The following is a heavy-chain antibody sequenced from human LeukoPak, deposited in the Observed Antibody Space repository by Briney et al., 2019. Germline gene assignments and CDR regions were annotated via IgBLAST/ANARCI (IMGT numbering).Heavy chain of an antibody. CDR2: IIPIFGTA. J-gene: IGHJ4*02. D-gene: IGHD3-22*01. CDR1: GGTFSSYA. Sequence: GASVKVSCKASGGTFSSYAISWVRQAPGQGLEWMGGIIPIFGTANYAQKFQGRVTVTADESTSTAYMELSSLRSEDTAVYYCARESVIHYYDSSGYYPLDYWGQGTLVTVSS. V-gene: IGHV1-69*13. CDR3: ARESVIHYYDSSGYYPLDY.